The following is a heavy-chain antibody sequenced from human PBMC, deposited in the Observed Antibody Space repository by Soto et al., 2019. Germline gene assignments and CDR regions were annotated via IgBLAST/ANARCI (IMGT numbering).Heavy chain of an antibody. CDR2: IYYSGST. CDR1: GGSISSGGYY. J-gene: IGHJ4*02. CDR3: ARGSHLRSLRPSFDY. Sequence: QVQLQESGPGLVKPSQTLSLTCTVSGGSISSGGYYWSWIRQHPGKGLEWIGYIYYSGSTYYNPSLKRRVTISVDTSKNQFSLKLSSVTAADTAVYYCARGSHLRSLRPSFDYWGQGTLVTVSS. D-gene: IGHD4-17*01. V-gene: IGHV4-31*03.